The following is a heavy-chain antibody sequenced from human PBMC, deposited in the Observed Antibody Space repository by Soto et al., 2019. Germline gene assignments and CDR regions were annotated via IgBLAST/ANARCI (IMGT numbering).Heavy chain of an antibody. CDR2: IFYSGTT. V-gene: IGHV4-31*03. J-gene: IGHJ4*02. CDR1: GGSIRSDAFY. Sequence: QVQLQESGPGLVKPSQTLSLSCTVSGGSIRSDAFYWSWIRQHPGKGLAWIGYIFYSGTTYYNPFLKSRITMSVDTSKNQFSLKLSSVTAADTAVYYCARAQRVLGDTGFFDSWGQGTLVPVSS. D-gene: IGHD4-17*01. CDR3: ARAQRVLGDTGFFDS.